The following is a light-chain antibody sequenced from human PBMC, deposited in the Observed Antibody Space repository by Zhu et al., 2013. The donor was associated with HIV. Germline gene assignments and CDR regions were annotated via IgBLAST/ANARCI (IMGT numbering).Light chain of an antibody. CDR3: LQNHSYPWT. Sequence: DIQMTQSPTSLSASVGDRVTITCRASHDIYTDLVWYQWSPGKAPQRLVYGASTVQSAVPPVFTARGSGTEFTLTIDSLQSNLFGTYFCLQNHSYPWTFGQGTTVDIK. V-gene: IGKV1-17*01. CDR2: GAS. CDR1: HDIYTD. J-gene: IGKJ1*01.